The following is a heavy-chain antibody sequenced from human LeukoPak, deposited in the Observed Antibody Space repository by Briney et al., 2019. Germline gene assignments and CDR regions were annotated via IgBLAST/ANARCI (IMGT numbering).Heavy chain of an antibody. J-gene: IGHJ6*03. Sequence: SETLSLTCTVSGGSISSSSYYWGWIRQPPGKGLEWIGSIYYSGSTYYNPSLKSRVTISVDTSKNQFSLKLSSVTAADTAVYYCARATDYYYYYMDVWGKGTTATVSS. V-gene: IGHV4-39*01. CDR2: IYYSGST. D-gene: IGHD4-17*01. CDR3: ARATDYYYYYMDV. CDR1: GGSISSSSYY.